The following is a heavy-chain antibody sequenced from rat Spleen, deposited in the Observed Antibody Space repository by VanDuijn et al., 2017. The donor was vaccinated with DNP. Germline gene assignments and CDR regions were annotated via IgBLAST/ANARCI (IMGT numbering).Heavy chain of an antibody. CDR3: ARYYGYNYYAMDA. Sequence: EVQLQESGPGLLKPSQSLSLTCSVTGYSITSNYWGWIRKFPGNKMEWIGRINYSGRTNYNPSLKRRISITRDTSKNQFFLQLNSVTTEDTAMYFCARYYGYNYYAMDAWGQGTSVTVSS. CDR2: INYSGRT. CDR1: GYSITSNY. J-gene: IGHJ4*01. V-gene: IGHV3-1*01. D-gene: IGHD1-9*01.